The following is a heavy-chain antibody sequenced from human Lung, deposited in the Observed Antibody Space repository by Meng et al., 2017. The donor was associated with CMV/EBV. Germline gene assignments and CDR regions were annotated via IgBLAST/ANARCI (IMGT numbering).Heavy chain of an antibody. D-gene: IGHD1-26*01. V-gene: IGHV3-30*02. CDR1: GFTFSRYD. J-gene: IGHJ3*02. Sequence: GGSXRLXXAASGFTFSRYDMHWVRQAPGKGLEWVAFMRHDGSNHYYADSVKGRFTISRDNSKNTLYLKMNSLRAEDTAVYYCAKFLSWEPDDAFDIWGQGXMVTVSS. CDR3: AKFLSWEPDDAFDI. CDR2: MRHDGSNH.